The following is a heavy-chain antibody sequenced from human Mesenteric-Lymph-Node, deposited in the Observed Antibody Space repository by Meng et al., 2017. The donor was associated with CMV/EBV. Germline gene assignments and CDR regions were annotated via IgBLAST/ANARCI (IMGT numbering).Heavy chain of an antibody. Sequence: GESLKISCAASGFTVSSNYMSWVRQAPGKGLEWVSVIYSGGSTYYADSVKGRFTISRDNSKNTLYLQMNSLRDEDTAVYYCARDWIAATGWGYYFDHWGQGTLVTVSS. J-gene: IGHJ4*02. D-gene: IGHD6-13*01. V-gene: IGHV3-53*05. CDR2: IYSGGST. CDR3: ARDWIAATGWGYYFDH. CDR1: GFTVSSNY.